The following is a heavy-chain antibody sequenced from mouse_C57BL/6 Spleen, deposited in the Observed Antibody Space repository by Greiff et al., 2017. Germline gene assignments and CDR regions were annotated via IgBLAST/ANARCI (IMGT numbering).Heavy chain of an antibody. D-gene: IGHD1-1*01. J-gene: IGHJ2*01. Sequence: VQLQQPGAELVMPGASVKLSCKASGYTFTSYWMHWVKQRPGQGLEWIGEIDPSDSYTNYNQKFKGKSTLTVDKSSSTAYMQLSSLTSEDSAVYYCAIGGGSSYGGVFFDYWGQGTTLTVSS. V-gene: IGHV1-69*01. CDR1: GYTFTSYW. CDR3: AIGGGSSYGGVFFDY. CDR2: IDPSDSYT.